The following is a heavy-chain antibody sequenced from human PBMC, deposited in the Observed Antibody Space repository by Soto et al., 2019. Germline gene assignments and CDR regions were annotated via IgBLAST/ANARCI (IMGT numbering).Heavy chain of an antibody. V-gene: IGHV4-59*01. CDR2: IYYSGST. CDR3: ARTQSAYGSGSYWIDY. D-gene: IGHD3-10*01. CDR1: GGSISSYY. Sequence: PSETLSLTCTVSGGSISSYYWSWIRQPPGKGLEWIGYIYYSGSTNYNPSLKSRATISVDTSKNQFSLKLSSVTAADTAVYYCARTQSAYGSGSYWIDYWGQGTLVTVSS. J-gene: IGHJ4*02.